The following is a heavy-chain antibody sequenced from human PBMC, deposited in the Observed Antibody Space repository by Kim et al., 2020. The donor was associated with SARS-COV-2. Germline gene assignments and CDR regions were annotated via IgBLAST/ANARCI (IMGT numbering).Heavy chain of an antibody. CDR3: ASTVATRGRGAFDI. V-gene: IGHV4-39*01. Sequence: SETLSLTCTVSGGSISSSSYYWGWIRQPPGKGLEWIGSIYYSGSTYYNPSLKSRVTISVDTSKNQFSLKLSSVTAADTAVYYCASTVATRGRGAFDIWGQGTMVTVSS. J-gene: IGHJ3*02. CDR1: GGSISSSSYY. D-gene: IGHD5-12*01. CDR2: IYYSGST.